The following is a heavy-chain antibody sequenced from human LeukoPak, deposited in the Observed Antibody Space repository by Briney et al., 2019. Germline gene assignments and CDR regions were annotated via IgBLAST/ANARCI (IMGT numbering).Heavy chain of an antibody. CDR3: ATYRQVLLPFES. CDR1: GFTFSSYG. CDR2: IRYDGSNK. J-gene: IGHJ4*02. D-gene: IGHD2-8*02. Sequence: PGGSLRLSCAASGFTFSSYGMHWVRQAPGKGLEWVAFIRYDGSNKNYADSVKGRFTISRDNSKSTLSLQMNSLRAEDTAIYYCATYRQVLLPFESWGQGTLVTVSS. V-gene: IGHV3-30*02.